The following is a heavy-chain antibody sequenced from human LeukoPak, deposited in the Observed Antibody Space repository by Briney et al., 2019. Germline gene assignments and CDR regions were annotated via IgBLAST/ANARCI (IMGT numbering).Heavy chain of an antibody. D-gene: IGHD3-22*01. CDR1: GGSISSYY. J-gene: IGHJ3*02. CDR2: IYTSGST. Sequence: SETLSLTCTVSGGSISSYYWSWIRQPAGKGLEWIGRIYTSGSTNYNPSLKSRVTISLDSSKNQFALKLKSVTAADTAVYYCAKSNGYGLIDIWGQGTMVTVSS. CDR3: AKSNGYGLIDI. V-gene: IGHV4-4*07.